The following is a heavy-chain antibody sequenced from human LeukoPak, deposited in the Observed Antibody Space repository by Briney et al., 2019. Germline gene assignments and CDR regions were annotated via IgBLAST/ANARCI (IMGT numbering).Heavy chain of an antibody. Sequence: QPGGSLRLSCAASGFTFSSYAMSWVRQAPGKGLEWVSAISGSGGSTYYADSVKGRLTISRDNSKNTLYLQMNSLRAEDTAVYYCAKDFVGYYDSSGYFDISYWGQGTLVTVSS. D-gene: IGHD3-22*01. V-gene: IGHV3-23*01. J-gene: IGHJ4*02. CDR2: ISGSGGST. CDR3: AKDFVGYYDSSGYFDISY. CDR1: GFTFSSYA.